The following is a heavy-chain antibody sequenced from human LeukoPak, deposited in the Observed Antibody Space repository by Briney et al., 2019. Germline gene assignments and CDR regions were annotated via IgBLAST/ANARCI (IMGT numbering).Heavy chain of an antibody. D-gene: IGHD1-26*01. CDR2: INHTGSS. V-gene: IGHV4-34*01. CDR3: AGMEMGPTGGAFDV. Sequence: SETLSLTCAVYGGSFSGYYWTWIRQPPGKGLEWIGEINHTGSSKDNPSLNSRVTMSVDRSKNQFTLHLSSVTAADTAVYYCAGMEMGPTGGAFDVWAQGIMVTVSS. J-gene: IGHJ3*01. CDR1: GGSFSGYY.